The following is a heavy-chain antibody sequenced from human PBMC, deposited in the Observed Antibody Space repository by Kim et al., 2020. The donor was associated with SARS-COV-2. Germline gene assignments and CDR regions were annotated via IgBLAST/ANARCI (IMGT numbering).Heavy chain of an antibody. CDR1: GASISSSGYY. J-gene: IGHJ4*01. CDR2: ISYTGTT. CDR3: ARGLRGAGTKSLEY. D-gene: IGHD6-13*01. V-gene: IGHV4-39*01. Sequence: SETLSLTCSVSGASISSSGYYWGWIRQPPGKGLEWIGSISYTGTTSSTSSLKSRVAISGDTSKNQFSLKLSSVTAADTAVYHCARGLRGAGTKSLEYWG.